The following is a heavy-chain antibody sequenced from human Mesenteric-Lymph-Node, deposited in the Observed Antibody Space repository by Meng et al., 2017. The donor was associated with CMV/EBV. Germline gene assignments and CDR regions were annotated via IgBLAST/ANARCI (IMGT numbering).Heavy chain of an antibody. CDR1: ISSSSDY. Sequence: ISSSSDYWGWIRQPPGKGLEWIGSIYYSGSTYYNPSLKSRVTISVDTSKNQFSLKLSSVTAADTAVYYCARQGLRFLEWLPDNWFDPWGQGTLVTVSS. V-gene: IGHV4-39*01. CDR2: IYYSGST. J-gene: IGHJ5*02. D-gene: IGHD3-3*01. CDR3: ARQGLRFLEWLPDNWFDP.